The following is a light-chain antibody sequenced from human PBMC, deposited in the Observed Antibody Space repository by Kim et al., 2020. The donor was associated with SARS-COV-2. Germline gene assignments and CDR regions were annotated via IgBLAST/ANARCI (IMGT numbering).Light chain of an antibody. CDR3: QQYNYWPRRT. J-gene: IGKJ2*01. CDR2: GAS. Sequence: GSPGERATLSCRASQSVSSNLAWYQQKPGQAPRLLIYGASTRATGIPARFSGSGSGTEFTLTISSLQSEDFAIYYCQQYNYWPRRTFGQGTKLEI. CDR1: QSVSSN. V-gene: IGKV3-15*01.